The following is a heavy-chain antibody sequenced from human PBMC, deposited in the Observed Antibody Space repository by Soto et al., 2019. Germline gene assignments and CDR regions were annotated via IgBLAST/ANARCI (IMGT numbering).Heavy chain of an antibody. V-gene: IGHV1-69*02. J-gene: IGHJ4*02. Sequence: QVQLVQSGAEVKKPGSSVKVSCKASGGTFSSYTISWVRQAPGQGLEWMGRIIPILGIANYAQKFQGRVTITADKPTSTAYRELSSLRSEDTAVYYCASRYESSDYWGQGTLVTVSS. CDR3: ASRYESSDY. CDR2: IIPILGIA. D-gene: IGHD3-22*01. CDR1: GGTFSSYT.